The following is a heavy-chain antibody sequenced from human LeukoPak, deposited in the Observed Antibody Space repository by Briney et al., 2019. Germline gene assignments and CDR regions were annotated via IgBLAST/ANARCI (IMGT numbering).Heavy chain of an antibody. V-gene: IGHV3-74*01. CDR3: AKGVGVTPPFDY. J-gene: IGHJ4*02. CDR2: INSDGSST. D-gene: IGHD2-21*02. CDR1: GFTFSSHW. Sequence: PGGSLRLSCAASGFTFSSHWMHWVRQAPGKGLVWVSRINSDGSSTSYADSVKGRFTISRDNAKNTLYLQMNSLRVEDTAVYYCAKGVGVTPPFDYWGQGTLVTVTS.